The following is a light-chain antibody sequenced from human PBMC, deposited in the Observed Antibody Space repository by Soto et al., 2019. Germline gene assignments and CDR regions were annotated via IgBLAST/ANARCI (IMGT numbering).Light chain of an antibody. CDR3: QHGGA. CDR2: DAS. V-gene: IGKV3-11*01. CDR1: QTISNY. J-gene: IGKJ3*01. Sequence: EILLTQSPATLSLSPGERATLSCRAGQTISNYLAWYQQKPGQAPRLLINDASNRTTDIPARFSGSGSGTGFTLTITSLGPEDFAVYSWQHGGACGPGTKVEIK.